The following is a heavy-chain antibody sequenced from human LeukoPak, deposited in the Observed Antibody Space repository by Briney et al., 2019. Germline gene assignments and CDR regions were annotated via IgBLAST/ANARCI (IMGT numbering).Heavy chain of an antibody. J-gene: IGHJ3*02. D-gene: IGHD3-16*01. V-gene: IGHV3-48*02. CDR1: GFTFSNYN. CDR2: INSVSSLI. Sequence: PGGSLRLSCAASGFTFSNYNMNWVRQAPGKGLEWVSYINSVSSLIYYTESVRGRFTISRDNAKNSLFLQMNSLRDEDTAVYYCARDLIDAFDIWGQGTMVTVSS. CDR3: ARDLIDAFDI.